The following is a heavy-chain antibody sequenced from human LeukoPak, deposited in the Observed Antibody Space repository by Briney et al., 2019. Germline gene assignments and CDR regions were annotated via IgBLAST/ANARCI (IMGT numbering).Heavy chain of an antibody. J-gene: IGHJ4*02. D-gene: IGHD2-2*01. Sequence: PGGSLRLSCAASGFTFSDYYMDWVRQAPGKGLEWVGRTRNKAKSYTTEYAAYVRCRFTISRDESKNSLYLQMNSLKTEDTAVYHCARGHTSDVYHLDYWGQGTLVTVSS. CDR3: ARGHTSDVYHLDY. CDR2: TRNKAKSYTT. V-gene: IGHV3-72*01. CDR1: GFTFSDYY.